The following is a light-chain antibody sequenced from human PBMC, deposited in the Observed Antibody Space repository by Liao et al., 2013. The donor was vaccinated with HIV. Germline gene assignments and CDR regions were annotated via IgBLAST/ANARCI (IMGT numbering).Light chain of an antibody. CDR1: IGTKS. CDR2: KDS. J-gene: IGLJ2*01. Sequence: SHVLTQPPSVSVAPGKTAKITCGGYSIGTKSVHWYQQKPGQFPVMVIYKDSERPSGIPERFSGSSSGTIVTLTISGVQAEDEADYYCLSADSRGVFGGGTKLTAL. V-gene: IGLV3-16*01. CDR3: LSADSRGV.